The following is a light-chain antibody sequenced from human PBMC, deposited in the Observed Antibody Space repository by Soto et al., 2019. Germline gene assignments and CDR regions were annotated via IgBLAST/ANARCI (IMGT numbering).Light chain of an antibody. Sequence: EIVLTQSPGTLSLSPGERATLSCRASQSVSSSYLAWYQQKPGQDPRLLLYGASSSATGIPDRFSGSGSGTDFTRNISRLEPEDFAVYYCQQYGSSPYTFGQGTKLEIK. CDR1: QSVSSSY. CDR2: GAS. V-gene: IGKV3-20*01. J-gene: IGKJ2*01. CDR3: QQYGSSPYT.